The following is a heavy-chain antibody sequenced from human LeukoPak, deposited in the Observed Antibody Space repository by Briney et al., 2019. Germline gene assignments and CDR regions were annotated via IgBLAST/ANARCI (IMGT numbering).Heavy chain of an antibody. CDR3: ARDYPYFDY. CDR1: GGSLSSYY. J-gene: IGHJ4*02. CDR2: IYYSGST. V-gene: IGHV4-59*01. Sequence: SETLSLTCTVSGGSLSSYYWSWIRQPPGKGLEWIGYIYYSGSTNYNPSLKSRVTISVDTSKNQFSLKLSSMTAADTAVYYCARDYPYFDYWGQGTLVTVSS.